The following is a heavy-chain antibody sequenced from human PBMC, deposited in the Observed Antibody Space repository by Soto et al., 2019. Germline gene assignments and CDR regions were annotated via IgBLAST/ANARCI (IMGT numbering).Heavy chain of an antibody. V-gene: IGHV4-59*01. CDR3: ARDRGENYFGSGLDPFDI. D-gene: IGHD3-10*01. CDR1: GGSINSYY. J-gene: IGHJ3*02. CDR2: VYYSGTT. Sequence: QVQLQESGPGLVKPSETLSLTCSVSGGSINSYYWSWIRQPPGKGLEWLGYVYYSGTTNYSPSLGSRVTISVATSKNQFYLRLTYVTAADTAVYYCARDRGENYFGSGLDPFDIWGQGTMVTVSA.